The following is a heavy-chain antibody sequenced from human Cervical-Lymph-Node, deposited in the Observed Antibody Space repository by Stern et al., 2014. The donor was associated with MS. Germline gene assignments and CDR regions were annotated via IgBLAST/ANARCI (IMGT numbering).Heavy chain of an antibody. Sequence: VQLVQSGAEVKEPGASVKVSCKASGYTFSDYYLHWVRHAPGQGLEWLGWFRPKSGGTNFAQKFQGRVTMTSDTSIATAYMELTRLRSDDTAVYYCARRVAAAGTHYYGLFGHWGQGTLVTVSS. V-gene: IGHV1-2*02. D-gene: IGHD6-13*01. J-gene: IGHJ4*02. CDR3: ARRVAAAGTHYYGLFGH. CDR1: GYTFSDYY. CDR2: FRPKSGGT.